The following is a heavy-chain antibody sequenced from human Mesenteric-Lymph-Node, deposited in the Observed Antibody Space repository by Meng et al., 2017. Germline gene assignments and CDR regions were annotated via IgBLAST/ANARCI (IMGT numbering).Heavy chain of an antibody. CDR3: AKVSMPDGSWPSDY. J-gene: IGHJ4*02. Sequence: GEALKISCSASGFTFSTYSMCWIRQAPGRGMEWGSSLIGSSSTYYAESVKGRVTISRDNSKNTLYLQMNSLRPEDSAVYYCAKVSMPDGSWPSDYWGQGTPVTVSS. CDR1: GFTFSTYS. CDR2: LIGSSST. D-gene: IGHD2-2*01. V-gene: IGHV3-23*01.